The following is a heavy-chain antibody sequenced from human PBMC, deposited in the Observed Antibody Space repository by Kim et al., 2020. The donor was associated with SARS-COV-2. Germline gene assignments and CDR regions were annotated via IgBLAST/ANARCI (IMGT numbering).Heavy chain of an antibody. Sequence: GGSLRLSCAASGFTFSSYGMHWVRQAPGKGLEWVAVISYDGSNKYYADSVKGRFTISRDNSKNTLYLQMNSLRAEDTAVYYCAKDREATAGYYYGMDVWG. CDR2: ISYDGSNK. CDR1: GFTFSSYG. D-gene: IGHD2-21*02. V-gene: IGHV3-30*18. J-gene: IGHJ6*01. CDR3: AKDREATAGYYYGMDV.